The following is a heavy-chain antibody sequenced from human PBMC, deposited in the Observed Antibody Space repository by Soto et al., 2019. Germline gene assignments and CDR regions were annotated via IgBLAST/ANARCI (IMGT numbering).Heavy chain of an antibody. V-gene: IGHV4-31*03. D-gene: IGHD2-15*01. CDR2: IYYSGST. CDR3: ARALGYCSGASCYSEGYFDY. J-gene: IGHJ4*02. CDR1: GGSISSGGYY. Sequence: SETLSLTCTVSGGSISSGGYYWSWIRQHPGKGLEWIGYIYYSGSTYYNPSLKSRVTISVDTSKNQFSLKLSSVTAADTAVYYCARALGYCSGASCYSEGYFDYWGQGTLVTVSS.